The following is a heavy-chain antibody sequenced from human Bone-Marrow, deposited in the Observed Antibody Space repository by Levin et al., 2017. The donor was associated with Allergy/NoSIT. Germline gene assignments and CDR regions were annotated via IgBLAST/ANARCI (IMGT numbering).Heavy chain of an antibody. V-gene: IGHV3-21*01. Sequence: GGSLRLSCAASGFTFSSYSMNWVRQAPGKGLEWVSSISSSSSYIYYADSVKGRFTISRDNAKNSLYLQMNSLRAEDTAVYYCARGYCSSTSCYLPFDYWGQGTLVTVSS. CDR3: ARGYCSSTSCYLPFDY. CDR1: GFTFSSYS. D-gene: IGHD2-2*01. CDR2: ISSSSSYI. J-gene: IGHJ4*02.